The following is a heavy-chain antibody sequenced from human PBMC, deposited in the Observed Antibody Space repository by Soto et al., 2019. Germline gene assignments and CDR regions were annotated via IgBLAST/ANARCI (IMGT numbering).Heavy chain of an antibody. D-gene: IGHD2-2*01. CDR2: ISYDGSNK. CDR3: AKDPIRYCSSTSCYAGGHGYFDY. CDR1: GFTFSSYG. V-gene: IGHV3-30*18. Sequence: GGSLRLSCAASGFTFSSYGMHWVRQAPGKGLEWVAVISYDGSNKYYADSVKGRFTISRDNSKNTLYLQMNSLRAEDTAVYYCAKDPIRYCSSTSCYAGGHGYFDYWGQGTLVTVSS. J-gene: IGHJ4*02.